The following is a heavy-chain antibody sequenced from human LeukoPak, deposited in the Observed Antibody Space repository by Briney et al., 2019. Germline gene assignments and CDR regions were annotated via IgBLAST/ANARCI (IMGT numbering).Heavy chain of an antibody. J-gene: IGHJ6*03. CDR3: ARDSSGVEQYYYYYHMDV. V-gene: IGHV3-48*01. D-gene: IGHD3-10*01. CDR1: GFTFSSYS. CDR2: ISSSSSTI. Sequence: PGGSLRLSCAASGFTFSSYSMNWVRQAPGKGLEWVSYISSSSSTIYYADSVKGRFTISRDNAKNSLYLQMNSLRAEDTAVYYCARDSSGVEQYYYYYHMDVWGKGTTATVSS.